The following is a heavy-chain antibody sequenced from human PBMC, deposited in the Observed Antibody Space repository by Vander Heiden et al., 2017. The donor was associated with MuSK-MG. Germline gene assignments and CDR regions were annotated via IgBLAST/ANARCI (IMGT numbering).Heavy chain of an antibody. CDR1: GYTFTSYD. CDR3: ARRVTYYYDSSGYPDAFDI. J-gene: IGHJ3*02. CDR2: MNPNSGNT. D-gene: IGHD3-22*01. Sequence: QVQLVQSGAEVKKPGASVKVSCKASGYTFTSYDINWVRQATGQGLEWMGWMNPNSGNTGYAQKFQGRVTMTRNTSISTAYMELSSLRSEDTAVYYCARRVTYYYDSSGYPDAFDIWGQGTMVTVSS. V-gene: IGHV1-8*01.